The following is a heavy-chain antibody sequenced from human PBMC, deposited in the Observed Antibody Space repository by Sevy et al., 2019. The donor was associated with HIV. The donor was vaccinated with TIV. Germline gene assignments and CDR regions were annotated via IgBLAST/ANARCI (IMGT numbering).Heavy chain of an antibody. V-gene: IGHV4-39*01. CDR3: ARRDYYGYSDS. CDR1: GGSISSSNYY. J-gene: IGHJ4*02. Sequence: SETLSLTCTVSGGSISSSNYYWGWIRQPPGKGLEWTGTIYYSGSAYYNSSLRSRVTIFIDTSNNQFSLRLSSVTAADTAVYYCARRDYYGYSDSWGQGTLVTVSS. CDR2: IYYSGSA. D-gene: IGHD3-3*01.